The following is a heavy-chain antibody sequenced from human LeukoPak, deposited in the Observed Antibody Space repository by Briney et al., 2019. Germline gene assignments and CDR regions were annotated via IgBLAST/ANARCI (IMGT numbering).Heavy chain of an antibody. CDR2: IRSKANSYAT. Sequence: GGSLRLSCAASGFTFSGSAMHWVRQASGKGLEWVGRIRSKANSYATAYAASVKGRFTISRDDSKNTAYLQMNSLRAEDTAVYYCAKDPGGSGSERLLFDYWGQGTLVTVSS. J-gene: IGHJ4*02. CDR1: GFTFSGSA. CDR3: AKDPGGSGSERLLFDY. D-gene: IGHD6-19*01. V-gene: IGHV3-73*01.